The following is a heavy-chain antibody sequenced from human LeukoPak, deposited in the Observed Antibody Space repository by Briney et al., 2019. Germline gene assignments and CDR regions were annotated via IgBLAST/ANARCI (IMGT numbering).Heavy chain of an antibody. V-gene: IGHV5-51*01. CDR2: ILPSDSDT. J-gene: IGHJ3*02. Sequence: GASLQISCKASGTIFTTYWIDCVRQQPGKGLEWRGTILPSDSDTTYSPSFHGQVTISADKSISPTYLQWSSLKAWDTAMYYWARRKSDAFDIWGQGTMVTVS. CDR1: GTIFTTYW. CDR3: ARRKSDAFDI.